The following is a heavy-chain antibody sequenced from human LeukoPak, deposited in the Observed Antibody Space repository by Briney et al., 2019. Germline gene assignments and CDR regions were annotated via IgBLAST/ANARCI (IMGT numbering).Heavy chain of an antibody. Sequence: GGSLRLSCAASGFSFDNYGMHWVRQAPGKGLEWVAIIWYDGSDKYADAVKGRFTISRDNSKNTLYLQMNSLRGDDTGVYYCAKVGYRSSYLHMDGWAKGTTVTVSS. CDR1: GFSFDNYG. D-gene: IGHD5-18*01. V-gene: IGHV3-33*06. CDR2: IWYDGSDK. J-gene: IGHJ6*03. CDR3: AKVGYRSSYLHMDG.